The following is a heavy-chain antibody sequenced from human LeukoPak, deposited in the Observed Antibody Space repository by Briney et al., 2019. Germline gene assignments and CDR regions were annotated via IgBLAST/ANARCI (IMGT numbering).Heavy chain of an antibody. CDR3: ARMRDIVVVPAAIGRDYYYYGMDV. J-gene: IGHJ6*02. V-gene: IGHV1-2*06. CDR1: GYTFTGYY. CDR2: INPNSGGT. D-gene: IGHD2-2*01. Sequence: GASVKVSCKASGYTFTGYYMHWVRQAPGQGLEWMGRINPNSGGTNYAQKFQGRVTMTRNTSISTAYMELSRLRSDDTAVYYCARMRDIVVVPAAIGRDYYYYGMDVWGQGTTVTVSS.